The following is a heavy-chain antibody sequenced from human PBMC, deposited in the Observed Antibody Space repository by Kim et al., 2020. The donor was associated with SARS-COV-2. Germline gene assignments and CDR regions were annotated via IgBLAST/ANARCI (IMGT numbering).Heavy chain of an antibody. Sequence: GGSLRLSCAASGFTVSSNYMSWVRQAPGKGLEWVSVIYSGGSTYYADSVKGRFTISRDNSKNTLYLQMNSLRAEDTAVYYCARDLAEWFGGGWYHWYFDLWGRGTLVTVSS. V-gene: IGHV3-53*01. CDR2: IYSGGST. CDR3: ARDLAEWFGGGWYHWYFDL. D-gene: IGHD6-19*01. CDR1: GFTVSSNY. J-gene: IGHJ2*01.